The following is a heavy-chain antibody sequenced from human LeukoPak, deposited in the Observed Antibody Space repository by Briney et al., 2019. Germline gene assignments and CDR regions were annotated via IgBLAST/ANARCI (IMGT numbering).Heavy chain of an antibody. J-gene: IGHJ4*02. CDR2: ISYDGSNK. CDR3: AKVGYSSSWYRLFYFDY. V-gene: IGHV3-30*18. CDR1: GFTFSSYG. D-gene: IGHD6-13*01. Sequence: GGSLRLSCAASGFTFSSYGMHWVRQAPGKGLEWVAVISYDGSNKYYADSVKGRFTISRENSKNTLYLQMNSLRAEDTAVYYCAKVGYSSSWYRLFYFDYWGQGTLVTVSS.